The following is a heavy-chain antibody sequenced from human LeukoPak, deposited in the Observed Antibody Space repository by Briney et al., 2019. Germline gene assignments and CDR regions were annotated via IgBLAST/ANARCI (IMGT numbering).Heavy chain of an antibody. D-gene: IGHD4-17*01. Sequence: ASVKVSCKASGYTFTGYYMHWVRQAPGQGLEWMGWINPNSGGTNYAQKFQGRVTMTRDTSISTAYMELSRLRSDDTVVYYCARVLSVRGVTTALGYWGQGTLVTVSS. J-gene: IGHJ4*02. V-gene: IGHV1-2*02. CDR1: GYTFTGYY. CDR3: ARVLSVRGVTTALGY. CDR2: INPNSGGT.